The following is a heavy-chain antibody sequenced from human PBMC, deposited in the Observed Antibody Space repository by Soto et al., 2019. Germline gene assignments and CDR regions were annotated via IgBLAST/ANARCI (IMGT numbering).Heavy chain of an antibody. Sequence: GYGPTLVNPTQTLTLTCTFSGFSLSTSGVGVGWIRQPPGKALEWPALIYWDDDKRYSPSLKSRLTITKDTSKNQVVLTMTNMDHVDTAKYYFKNRRRSGSPFDYCGQGSLVTVSP. D-gene: IGHD3-10*01. CDR3: KNRRRSGSPFDY. CDR1: GFSLSTSGVG. V-gene: IGHV2-5*02. J-gene: IGHJ4*02. CDR2: IYWDDDK.